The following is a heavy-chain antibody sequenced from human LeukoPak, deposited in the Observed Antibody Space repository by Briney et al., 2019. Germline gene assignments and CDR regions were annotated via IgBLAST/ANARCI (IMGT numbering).Heavy chain of an antibody. CDR1: GFTFSNYA. Sequence: GGSLRLSCAASGFTFSNYAMNWVRQAPGKGLEWVSAISGSGGSTYYADSVKGRFTISRDNSKNTLYLQMNSLRAEDTAVYYCARDTRKQRSSGYYLMDAFDIWGQGTMVTVSS. J-gene: IGHJ3*02. D-gene: IGHD3-22*01. CDR3: ARDTRKQRSSGYYLMDAFDI. CDR2: ISGSGGST. V-gene: IGHV3-23*01.